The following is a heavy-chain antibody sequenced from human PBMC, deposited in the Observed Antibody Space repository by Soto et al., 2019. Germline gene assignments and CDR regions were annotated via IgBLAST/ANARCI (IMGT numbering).Heavy chain of an antibody. CDR3: ARVLEVAGGFDP. CDR1: AGSISNYH. J-gene: IGHJ5*02. CDR2: IFYTGKT. V-gene: IGHV4-59*01. Sequence: SETLSLTCIVSAGSISNYHWSWIRQPPGKGLEWIGYIFYTGKTNYNPSLKSRVTISLDTSKNQFSLRLDSVTAADTAVYYCARVLEVAGGFDPWGQGTLVTVSS. D-gene: IGHD2-15*01.